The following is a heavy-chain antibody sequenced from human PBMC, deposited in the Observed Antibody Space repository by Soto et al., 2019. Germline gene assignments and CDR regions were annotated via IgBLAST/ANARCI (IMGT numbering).Heavy chain of an antibody. V-gene: IGHV3-30-3*01. CDR2: ISYDGSNK. J-gene: IGHJ6*02. D-gene: IGHD6-13*01. CDR1: GFTFSSYA. Sequence: QVQLVESGGGVVQPGRSLRLSCAASGFTFSSYAMHWVRQAPGKGLEWVAVISYDGSNKYYADSVKGRFTISRDNSKNTLYLQMNSLRAEDTAVYYCASWEAAAADYYYYYGIDVWGQGTTVTVSS. CDR3: ASWEAAAADYYYYYGIDV.